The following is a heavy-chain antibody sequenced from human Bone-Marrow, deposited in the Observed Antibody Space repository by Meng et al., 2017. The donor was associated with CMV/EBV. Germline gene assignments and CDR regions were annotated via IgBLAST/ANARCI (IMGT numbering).Heavy chain of an antibody. D-gene: IGHD4-23*01. CDR3: AIVIRVVTLYYFDY. V-gene: IGHV4-59*01. Sequence: SETLSLTCTVSGGSISSYYWSWIRQPPGKGLEWIGYIYYSGSTNYNPSLKSRVTISVDTSKTQFSLKLSSVTAVYTAVYYCAIVIRVVTLYYFDYWGQGTLVTVSS. CDR2: IYYSGST. CDR1: GGSISSYY. J-gene: IGHJ4*02.